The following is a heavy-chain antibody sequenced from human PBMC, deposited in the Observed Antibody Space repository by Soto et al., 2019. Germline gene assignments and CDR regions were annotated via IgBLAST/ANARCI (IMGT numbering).Heavy chain of an antibody. CDR1: RFTFSSYA. V-gene: IGHV3-23*01. D-gene: IGHD3-16*01. CDR3: AKSSSGDYVIGYFDY. CDR2: ISGSGGST. Sequence: GGSLRLSCAASRFTFSSYAMSWVRQAPGKGLEWLSAISGSGGSTYYADPVKGRFTISRDNSKYTLYLQMNSLRAEDTAVYYCAKSSSGDYVIGYFDYWGQGTLVTVSS. J-gene: IGHJ4*02.